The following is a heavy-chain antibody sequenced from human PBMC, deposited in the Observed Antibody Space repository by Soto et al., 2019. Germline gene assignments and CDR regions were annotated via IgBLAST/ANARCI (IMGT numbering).Heavy chain of an antibody. CDR2: ISSSGSTI. Sequence: GGSLSLSCAASGFTFSDYYMSWIRQAPGKGLEWVSYISSSGSTIYYADSVKGRFTISRDNAKNSLYLQMNSLRAEDTAVYYCARDPMRNYYDSSGYFDYWGQGTLVTVSS. D-gene: IGHD3-22*01. V-gene: IGHV3-11*01. CDR3: ARDPMRNYYDSSGYFDY. CDR1: GFTFSDYY. J-gene: IGHJ4*02.